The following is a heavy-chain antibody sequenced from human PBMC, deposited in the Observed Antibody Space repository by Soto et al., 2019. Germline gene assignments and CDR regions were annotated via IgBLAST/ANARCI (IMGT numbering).Heavy chain of an antibody. CDR1: GYTFTSYD. Sequence: ASVKVSCKASGYTFTSYDINWVRQATGQGLEWMGWMNPNSGNTGFAQKFQGRVTMTSKTSISTAYMELSSLRSEDTAMYYCARGVGEVWFGDLIGYFYGMDVWGQGTMVTVSS. D-gene: IGHD3-10*01. J-gene: IGHJ6*02. CDR3: ARGVGEVWFGDLIGYFYGMDV. V-gene: IGHV1-8*01. CDR2: MNPNSGNT.